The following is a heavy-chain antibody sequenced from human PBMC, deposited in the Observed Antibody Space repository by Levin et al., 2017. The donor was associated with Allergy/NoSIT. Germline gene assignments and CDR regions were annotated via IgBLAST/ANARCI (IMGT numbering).Heavy chain of an antibody. CDR1: GFTFSSYG. J-gene: IGHJ4*02. CDR3: AKDPGGSSSWYGGSDY. V-gene: IGHV3-30*18. Sequence: GGSLRLSCAASGFTFSSYGMHWVRQAPGKGLEWVAVISYDGSNKYYADSVKGRFTISRDNSKNTLYLQMNSLRAEDTAVYYCAKDPGGSSSWYGGSDYWGQGTLVTVSS. D-gene: IGHD6-13*01. CDR2: ISYDGSNK.